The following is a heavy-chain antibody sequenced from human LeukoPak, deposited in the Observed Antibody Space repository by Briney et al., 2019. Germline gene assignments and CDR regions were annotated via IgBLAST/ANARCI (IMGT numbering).Heavy chain of an antibody. Sequence: QASETLSLTCAVYGGSFSGYYWSWVRQAPGKGLEWVSAISGSGGSTYYADSVKGRFTISRDNSKNTLYLQMNSLRAEDTAVYYCAKDAYDSSGYYYGRENWFDPWGQGTLVTVSS. V-gene: IGHV3-23*01. CDR3: AKDAYDSSGYYYGRENWFDP. CDR1: GGSFSGYY. J-gene: IGHJ5*02. D-gene: IGHD3-22*01. CDR2: ISGSGGST.